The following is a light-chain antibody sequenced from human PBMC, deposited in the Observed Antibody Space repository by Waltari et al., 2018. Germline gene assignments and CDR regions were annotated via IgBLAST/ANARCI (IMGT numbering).Light chain of an antibody. J-gene: IGKJ4*01. CDR2: DAS. CDR3: QQFNTFPLT. V-gene: IGKV1-9*01. CDR1: QGIATF. Sequence: DIQLTQSPSFLSASVGDRVTITCRASQGIATFLTWYQLKPGKAPELLIYDASTLQTGVPSRFSASGSGTDVTLTISSLQPEDFATYYCQQFNTFPLTFGGGTKVEVK.